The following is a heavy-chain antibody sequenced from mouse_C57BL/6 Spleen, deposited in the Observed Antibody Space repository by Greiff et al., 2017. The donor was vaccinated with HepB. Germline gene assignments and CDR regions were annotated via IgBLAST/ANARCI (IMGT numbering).Heavy chain of an antibody. D-gene: IGHD1-1*01. V-gene: IGHV1-69*01. J-gene: IGHJ1*03. Sequence: QVQLQQPGAELVMPGASVKLSCKASGYTFTSYWMHWVKQRPGQGLEWIGEIDPSDSYTNYNQKFKGKSTLTVEKSSSTAYMQLSSLTSEDSAVYYCARRHYGSSYDWYFDVWGTGTTVTVSS. CDR2: IDPSDSYT. CDR3: ARRHYGSSYDWYFDV. CDR1: GYTFTSYW.